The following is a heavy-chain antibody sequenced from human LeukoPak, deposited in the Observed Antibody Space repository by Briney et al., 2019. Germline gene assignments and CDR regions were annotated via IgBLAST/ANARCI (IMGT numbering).Heavy chain of an antibody. V-gene: IGHV4-59*12. CDR2: IYYSGST. D-gene: IGHD6-19*01. J-gene: IGHJ1*01. CDR1: GGSIGSYY. Sequence: SGTLSLTCTVSGGSIGSYYWSWIRQPPGKGLEWIGYIYYSGSTNYNPSLKSRVTISVDTSKNQFSLKLSSVTAADTAVYYCAKDRPYATGWYESFHHWGQGTLVTVSS. CDR3: AKDRPYATGWYESFHH.